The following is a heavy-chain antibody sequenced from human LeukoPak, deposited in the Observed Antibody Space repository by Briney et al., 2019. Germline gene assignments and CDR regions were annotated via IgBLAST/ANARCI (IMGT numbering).Heavy chain of an antibody. Sequence: SETLSLTCAVYGGSFSGYYWSWIRQPPGKGLEWIGEINHSGSTNYNPSLKSRATISVDTSKNQFSLKLSSVTAADTAVYYCARGASIVGATNLRYFDYWGQGTLVTVSS. CDR1: GGSFSGYY. CDR2: INHSGST. V-gene: IGHV4-34*01. CDR3: ARGASIVGATNLRYFDY. D-gene: IGHD1-26*01. J-gene: IGHJ4*02.